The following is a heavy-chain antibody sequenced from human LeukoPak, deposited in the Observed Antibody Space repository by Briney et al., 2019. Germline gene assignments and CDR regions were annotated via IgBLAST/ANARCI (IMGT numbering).Heavy chain of an antibody. CDR1: GGSISCGGYY. CDR2: IYHSGST. V-gene: IGHV4-30-2*01. D-gene: IGHD6-13*01. J-gene: IGHJ3*02. Sequence: PSETLSLTSTVSGGSISCGGYYWSWIRQPPGKGLEWIGYIYHSGSTYYNPSLKSRVTISVDRSKNQFSLKLSSVTAADTAVYYCARDWAAAHAFDIWGQGTMVTVSS. CDR3: ARDWAAAHAFDI.